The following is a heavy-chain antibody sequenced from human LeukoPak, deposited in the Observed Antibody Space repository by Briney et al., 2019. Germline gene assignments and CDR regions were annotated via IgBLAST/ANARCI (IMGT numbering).Heavy chain of an antibody. J-gene: IGHJ5*02. V-gene: IGHV5-51*01. CDR2: IYSADSES. D-gene: IGHD3-10*01. CDR3: ARLGRITMIRGVIDGAWFDP. CDR1: GSIFTNYG. Sequence: GASLQISCKGSGSIFTNYGIGWVRQLPGKGLEWMGIIYSADSESTNSPSFQGQATISVDKSITTAYLQWSSLKASDTAMYYCARLGRITMIRGVIDGAWFDPWGQGTQVTVSS.